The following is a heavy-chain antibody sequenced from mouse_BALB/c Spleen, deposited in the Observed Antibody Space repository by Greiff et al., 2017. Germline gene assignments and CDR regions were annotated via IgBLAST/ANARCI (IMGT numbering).Heavy chain of an antibody. V-gene: IGHV3-6*02. D-gene: IGHD2-1*01. J-gene: IGHJ2*01. CDR1: GYSITSGYY. CDR3: ARIGNLFDY. CDR2: ISYDGSN. Sequence: ESGPGLVKPSQSLSLTCSVTGYSITSGYYWNWIRQFPGNKLEWMGYISYDGSNNYNPSLKNRISITRDTSKNQFFLKLNSVTTEDTATYYCARIGNLFDYWGQGTTLTVSS.